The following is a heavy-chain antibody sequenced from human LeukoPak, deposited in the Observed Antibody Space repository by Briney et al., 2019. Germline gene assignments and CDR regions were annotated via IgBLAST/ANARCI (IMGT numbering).Heavy chain of an antibody. CDR1: GFTFSSYG. V-gene: IGHV3-30*03. Sequence: VGSLRLSCAASGFTFSSYGMHWVRQAPGKGLEWVATISHDGSNKYYADSVKGRFTISRDNSKNTLYLQMNSLRAEDTAVYYCAAGYYFGDYWGQGTLVTVSS. D-gene: IGHD3-3*01. CDR2: ISHDGSNK. J-gene: IGHJ4*02. CDR3: AAGYYFGDY.